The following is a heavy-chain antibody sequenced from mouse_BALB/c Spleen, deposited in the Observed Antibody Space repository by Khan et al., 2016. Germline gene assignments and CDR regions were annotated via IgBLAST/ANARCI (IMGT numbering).Heavy chain of an antibody. CDR1: GYSITSEYA. Sequence: EVQLQESGPGLVKPSQSLSLTCTVTGYSITSEYAWNWIRQFPGNKLEWMGYISYSGVTSYNPSLKSRISITRDTSKNQFFLQLNSVTTEDTDTYYCARSLLLRRDFFDYWGQGTTLTVSS. CDR3: ARSLLLRRDFFDY. CDR2: ISYSGVT. D-gene: IGHD1-1*01. J-gene: IGHJ2*01. V-gene: IGHV3-2*02.